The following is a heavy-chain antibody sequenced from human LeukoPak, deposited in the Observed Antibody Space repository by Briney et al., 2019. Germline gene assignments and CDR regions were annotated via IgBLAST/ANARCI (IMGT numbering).Heavy chain of an antibody. Sequence: SETLSLTCAVSGYSITSVSSWGWIRQPPGKGLEWIAAISYYGSTNYQSILQSRLTISRDTSKNEFSLRLTSVTASDTAVYYCVREGAVPGIDPWGQGTLVTVSS. J-gene: IGHJ5*02. CDR1: GYSITSVSS. CDR3: VREGAVPGIDP. D-gene: IGHD3-16*01. V-gene: IGHV4-38-2*02. CDR2: ISYYGST.